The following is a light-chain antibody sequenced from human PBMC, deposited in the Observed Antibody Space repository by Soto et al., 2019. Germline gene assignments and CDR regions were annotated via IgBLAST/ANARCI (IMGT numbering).Light chain of an antibody. CDR1: SSDVGGYNY. CDR2: EVS. J-gene: IGLJ2*01. Sequence: QSVLTQPASVSGSPGQSITISCTGTSSDVGGYNYVSWYQQHPDKAPKLIIFEVSNRPSGVSNRFSGSKSCNTASLTISGLQAEDEADYHCSSYTASLTVVFGGGTQLTVL. V-gene: IGLV2-14*01. CDR3: SSYTASLTVV.